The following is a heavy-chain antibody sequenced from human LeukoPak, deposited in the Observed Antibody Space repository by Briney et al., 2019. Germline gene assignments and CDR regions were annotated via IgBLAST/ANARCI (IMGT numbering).Heavy chain of an antibody. CDR1: GGSFSGYY. CDR3: ARVAFGADIVVVPAAPVYYFDY. CDR2: INHSGST. J-gene: IGHJ4*02. V-gene: IGHV4-34*01. D-gene: IGHD2-2*01. Sequence: SETLSLTCAVYGGSFSGYYWSWIRQPPGKGLEWIGEINHSGSTNYNPSLKSRATISVDTSKNQFSLKLSSVTAADTAVYYCARVAFGADIVVVPAAPVYYFDYWGQGTLVTVSS.